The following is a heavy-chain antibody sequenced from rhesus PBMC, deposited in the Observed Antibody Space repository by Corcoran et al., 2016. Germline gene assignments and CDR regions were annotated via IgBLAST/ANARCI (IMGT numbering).Heavy chain of an antibody. J-gene: IGHJ6*01. D-gene: IGHD1-26*01. CDR1: GFTFSSYG. V-gene: IGHV3S5*01. CDR2: ISNVGDST. CDR3: AKDHHGYNWNYDGLDS. Sequence: EVQLVESGGGLVQPGGSLRLSCAASGFTFSSYGMSWVRQAPGKGLVWVSFISNVGDSTYYADSVKGRFTISRDNSKNTLSLQMNSLRAEDTAVYYCAKDHHGYNWNYDGLDSWGQGVVVTVSS.